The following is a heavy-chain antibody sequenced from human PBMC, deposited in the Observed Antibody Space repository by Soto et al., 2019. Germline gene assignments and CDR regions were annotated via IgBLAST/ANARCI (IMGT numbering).Heavy chain of an antibody. D-gene: IGHD5-12*01. V-gene: IGHV3-23*01. CDR3: AKNAEATIRVGFDC. CDR2: ITVNGANT. CDR1: GFTFSTYV. Sequence: EVQLLESGGGLVQPGGSLRLSCAASGFTFSTYVMNWVRQAPGKGLEWVSTITVNGANTYYADSVKGRFTISRDNSKNTLHLQMNGLRVEDTAVHYCAKNAEATIRVGFDCWGQGTLVTVSS. J-gene: IGHJ4*02.